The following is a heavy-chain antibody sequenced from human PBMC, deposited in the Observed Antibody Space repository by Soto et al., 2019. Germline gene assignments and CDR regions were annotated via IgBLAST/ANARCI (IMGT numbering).Heavy chain of an antibody. CDR3: ARPTGDGYSSGWLLGYFDY. V-gene: IGHV1-18*01. CDR1: GYTFTSYG. Sequence: QVQLVQSGAEVKKPGASVKVSCKASGYTFTSYGISWVRQAPGQGLEWMGWISAYNGNTNYAQKLQGRVTMTTDTSTSTAYMELSSLRSDDTAVYYCARPTGDGYSSGWLLGYFDYWGQGTLVTVSS. CDR2: ISAYNGNT. J-gene: IGHJ4*02. D-gene: IGHD6-19*01.